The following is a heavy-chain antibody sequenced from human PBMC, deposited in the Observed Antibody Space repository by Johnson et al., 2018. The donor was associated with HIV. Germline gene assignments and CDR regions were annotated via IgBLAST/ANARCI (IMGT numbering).Heavy chain of an antibody. CDR1: GFTFSNAW. CDR3: ARPEWELDGFDI. V-gene: IGHV3-7*01. CDR2: IKQGGSEK. J-gene: IGHJ3*02. D-gene: IGHD1-26*01. Sequence: VQLVESGGGLVKPGESLRLSCAASGFTFSNAWMSWVRQAPGKGLEWVANIKQGGSEKYYVDSVKGRFTTSRENANNSLYLQMNSLRAEDTAVYYCARPEWELDGFDIWGQGTMVTVSS.